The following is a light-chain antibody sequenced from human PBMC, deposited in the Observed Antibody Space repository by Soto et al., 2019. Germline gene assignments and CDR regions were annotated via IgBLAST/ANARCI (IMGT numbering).Light chain of an antibody. CDR3: ATWDDSLSGAL. V-gene: IGLV2-8*01. J-gene: IGLJ2*01. CDR2: DVD. CDR1: TSDVGGYNY. Sequence: QSALTQPPSASGSPGQSVTISCTGTTSDVGGYNYVSWYQQHPGKAPKLLVYDVDKRPSGVPDRFSGSKSGNTASLTVSGLQAEDEADYYCATWDDSLSGALIGGGTKLTVL.